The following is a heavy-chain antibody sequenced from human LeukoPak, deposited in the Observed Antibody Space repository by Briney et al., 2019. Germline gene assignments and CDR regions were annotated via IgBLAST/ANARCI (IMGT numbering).Heavy chain of an antibody. J-gene: IGHJ4*02. CDR2: ISGSDGYT. CDR1: GFTFSSYA. D-gene: IGHD5-18*01. V-gene: IGHV3-23*01. Sequence: GGCLRLSCVASGFTFSSYALSWVRQAPGKGLDCVSVISGSDGYTYYADSVKGRFTISRDNSKNTLYLQMNSLRAEDTAIYYCAKQDTSMDYFDYWGRGTLVSVSS. CDR3: AKQDTSMDYFDY.